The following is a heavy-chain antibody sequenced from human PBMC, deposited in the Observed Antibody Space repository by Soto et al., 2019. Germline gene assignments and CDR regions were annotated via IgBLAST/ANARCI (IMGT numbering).Heavy chain of an antibody. J-gene: IGHJ6*02. Sequence: QITLKESGPTLVRPTQPLTLTCTFSGFSLSTSGVGVGWIRQPPGKALEWLALIYWDDDKRYSPSLKSRLTITEDTSKHRVVLTMTNMDPVDTATYYCAHSRCGGDCLQSYSSHYYYGMDVWGQGTTVTVSS. D-gene: IGHD2-21*02. CDR3: AHSRCGGDCLQSYSSHYYYGMDV. V-gene: IGHV2-5*02. CDR1: GFSLSTSGVG. CDR2: IYWDDDK.